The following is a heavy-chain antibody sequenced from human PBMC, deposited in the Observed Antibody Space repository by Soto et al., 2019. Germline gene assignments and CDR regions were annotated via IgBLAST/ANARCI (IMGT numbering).Heavy chain of an antibody. D-gene: IGHD3-10*01. CDR2: ISSSTSTT. J-gene: IGHJ3*02. CDR3: ARDRDYYRAFDI. Sequence: GGSLRLSCAASGFTFSFYSMNWVRRAPGKGLEWVSYISSSTSTTEYADSVKGRFTISRDNAKNSLYLQMNSLRDEDTAVYYCARDRDYYRAFDIWGQGTKVTVSS. V-gene: IGHV3-48*02. CDR1: GFTFSFYS.